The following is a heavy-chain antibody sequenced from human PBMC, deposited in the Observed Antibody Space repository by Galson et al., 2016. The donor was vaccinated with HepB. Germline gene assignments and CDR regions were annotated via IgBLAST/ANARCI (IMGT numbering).Heavy chain of an antibody. D-gene: IGHD4-23*01. CDR2: IYYGAST. CDR3: ARDSNYGGKDYFDY. CDR1: GGSISGGGYY. J-gene: IGHJ4*02. V-gene: IGHV4-31*03. Sequence: TLSLTCTVSGGSISGGGYYWSWIRQHPGKGLEWIGSIYYGASTSYNPSLKSRVAISVDTSKNRFSLKLSSVTAADTAVYYCARDSNYGGKDYFDYWGQGTLVTVSS.